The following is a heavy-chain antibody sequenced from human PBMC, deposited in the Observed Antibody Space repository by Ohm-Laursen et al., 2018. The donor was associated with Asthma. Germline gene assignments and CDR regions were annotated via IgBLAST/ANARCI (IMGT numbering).Heavy chain of an antibody. J-gene: IGHJ4*03. CDR3: ARRDFSGGDTNAAFDI. Sequence: SLRLSCAASGFTFRSYAMHWVRQAPGKGLEWVAVGGSYYDGGHKYYADSVKGRFTISRDNSKNTLYLQMNSLRPDDTAVYYCARRDFSGGDTNAAFDIWGPGSPGHRLL. CDR2: GGSYYDGGHK. V-gene: IGHV3-30-3*01. CDR1: GFTFRSYA. D-gene: IGHD2-21*02.